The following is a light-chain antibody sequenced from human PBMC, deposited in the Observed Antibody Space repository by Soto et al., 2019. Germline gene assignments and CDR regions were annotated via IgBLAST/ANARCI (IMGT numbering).Light chain of an antibody. V-gene: IGLV2-14*01. J-gene: IGLJ1*01. CDR1: SSDVGGYNY. CDR3: SSYRSSSTIYV. Sequence: QSALTQPASVSGSPGQSITISCTGTSSDVGGYNYVSWYQQLPGKAPRLMIYEVSNRPSGVSNRFSGSKSGNTASLTISGLQAEDEADYYCSSYRSSSTIYVLGTGTKVTV. CDR2: EVS.